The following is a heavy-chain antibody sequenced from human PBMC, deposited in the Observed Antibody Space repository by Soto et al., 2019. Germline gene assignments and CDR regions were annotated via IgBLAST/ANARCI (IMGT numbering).Heavy chain of an antibody. D-gene: IGHD5-12*01. CDR1: GFTFSSYS. J-gene: IGHJ4*02. CDR2: ISSSSSTI. V-gene: IGHV3-48*02. CDR3: ARVGYGPPCGY. Sequence: GGSLRLSCAASGFTFSSYSMNWVRQAPGKGLEWVSYISSSSSTIYYADSVKGRFTISRDNAKNSLYLQMNSHRDKDTAVNYCARVGYGPPCGYWGRGTLFAVSS.